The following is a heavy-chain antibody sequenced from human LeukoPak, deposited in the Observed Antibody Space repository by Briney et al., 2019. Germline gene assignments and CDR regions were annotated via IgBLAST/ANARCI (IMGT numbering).Heavy chain of an antibody. V-gene: IGHV3-30*03. CDR3: VRGNDYGDYSGYYFVY. CDR2: LSYDGTNK. Sequence: AGRSLRLSCAASGFIFSSYGMHCVRQAPGKGLERVAVLSYDGTNKYYADSVKGRFTISTDNIKNTLYLQMNSLRAEDTAVYYCVRGNDYGDYSGYYFVYWGQGTLVTVSS. D-gene: IGHD4-17*01. J-gene: IGHJ4*02. CDR1: GFIFSSYG.